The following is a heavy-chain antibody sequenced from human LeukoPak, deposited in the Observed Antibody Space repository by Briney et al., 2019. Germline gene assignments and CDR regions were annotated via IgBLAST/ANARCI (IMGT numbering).Heavy chain of an antibody. Sequence: PSETLSLTCTVSGGSISSYYWSWIRQPPGQGLEWIGYIYYSGSTNYNPSLKSRVTISVDTSKNQFSLKLSSVTAADTAVYYCARHGARMVYFHHWGQGTLVTVSS. V-gene: IGHV4-59*08. D-gene: IGHD3-10*01. CDR2: IYYSGST. CDR3: ARHGARMVYFHH. CDR1: GGSISSYY. J-gene: IGHJ1*01.